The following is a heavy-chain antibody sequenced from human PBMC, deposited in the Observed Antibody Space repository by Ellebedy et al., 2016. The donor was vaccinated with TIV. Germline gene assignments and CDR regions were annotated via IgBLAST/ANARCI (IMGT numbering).Heavy chain of an antibody. CDR1: GFTFSTYT. CDR2: ISSTSSTI. Sequence: PGGSLRLSCAASGFTFSTYTMNWVRQAPGKGLERVSYISSTSSTIYYADSVRGRLAISRYNAKNSLYLQMNSLRAEDTALYYCARGVDTALVEHFQHWGQGTLVTVSS. V-gene: IGHV3-48*04. CDR3: ARGVDTALVEHFQH. J-gene: IGHJ1*01. D-gene: IGHD5-18*01.